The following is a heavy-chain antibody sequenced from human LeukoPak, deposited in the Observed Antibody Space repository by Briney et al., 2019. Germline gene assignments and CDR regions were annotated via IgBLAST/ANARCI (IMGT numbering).Heavy chain of an antibody. CDR1: GNYW. V-gene: IGHV3-23*01. D-gene: IGHD2-15*01. CDR2: ISNNGGYT. Sequence: PGGSLRLSCAASGNYWMHWVRQAPGKGLEWVSAISNNGGYTYYADSVQGRFTISRDNSKSTLCLQMNSLRAEDTAVCYCAKQLGYCSDGSCYFPYWGQGTLVTVSS. J-gene: IGHJ4*02. CDR3: AKQLGYCSDGSCYFPY.